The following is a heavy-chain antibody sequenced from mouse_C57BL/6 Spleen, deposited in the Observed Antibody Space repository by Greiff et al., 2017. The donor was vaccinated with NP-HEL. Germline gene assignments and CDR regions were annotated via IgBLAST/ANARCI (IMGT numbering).Heavy chain of an antibody. CDR2: INPNNGGT. V-gene: IGHV1-18*01. CDR1: GYTFTDYN. Sequence: EVQLQQSGPELVKPGASVKIPCKASGYTFTDYNMDWVKQSHGKSLEWIGDINPNNGGTIYNQKFKGKATLTVAKSSSTAYMELRSLTSEDTAVYYCARLGVYYGNYATWYFDVWGTGTTVTVSS. D-gene: IGHD2-1*01. J-gene: IGHJ1*03. CDR3: ARLGVYYGNYATWYFDV.